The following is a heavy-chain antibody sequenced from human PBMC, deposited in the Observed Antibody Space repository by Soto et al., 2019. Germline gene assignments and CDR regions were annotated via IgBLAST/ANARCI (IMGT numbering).Heavy chain of an antibody. CDR1: GFTFSSHG. D-gene: IGHD4-17*01. J-gene: IGHJ4*02. CDR2: ISYDGSDE. Sequence: QVQLVESGGGVVQPGRSLRLSCAASGFTFSSHGMHWVRQAPGKGLEWVAVISYDGSDESYADSVKGRFTISRDNSKNTLYLQMNSLSPEDTAVYYGARDQISGAYGDHFDYWGQGTLVTVSS. CDR3: ARDQISGAYGDHFDY. V-gene: IGHV3-30*03.